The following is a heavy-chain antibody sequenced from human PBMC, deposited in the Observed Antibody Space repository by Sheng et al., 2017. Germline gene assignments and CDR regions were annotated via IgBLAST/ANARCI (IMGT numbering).Heavy chain of an antibody. V-gene: IGHV3-48*03. Sequence: ESGGGLVQPGGSLRLSCAASGFNFRSYEMNWVRQAPGKGLEWVSHISSSGGSIYYADSVKGRFTISRDNAENSLYLQMSSLKVEDTAVYYCARDQSPDFQNYFDYWGQGALVTVSS. CDR2: ISSSGGSI. D-gene: IGHD3-3*01. CDR1: GFNFRSYE. CDR3: ARDQSPDFQNYFDY. J-gene: IGHJ4*02.